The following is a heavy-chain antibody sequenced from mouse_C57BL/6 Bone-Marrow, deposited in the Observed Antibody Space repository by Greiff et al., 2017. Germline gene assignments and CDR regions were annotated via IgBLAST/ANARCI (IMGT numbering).Heavy chain of an antibody. V-gene: IGHV5-6*01. CDR1: GFTFSSYG. J-gene: IGHJ2*01. D-gene: IGHD1-1*02. Sequence: EVQVVESGGDLVKPGGSLKLSCAASGFTFSSYGMSWVRQTPDKRLEWVATISSGGSYTYYPDSVKGRFTISRDNAKNTLYLQMSSLKSEDTAMYYCARHRDGTWYYFDYWGQGTTLTVSS. CDR2: ISSGGSYT. CDR3: ARHRDGTWYYFDY.